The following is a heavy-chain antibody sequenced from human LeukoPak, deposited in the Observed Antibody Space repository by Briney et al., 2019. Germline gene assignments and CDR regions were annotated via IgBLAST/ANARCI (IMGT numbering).Heavy chain of an antibody. CDR1: GYTFTSYG. J-gene: IGHJ4*02. Sequence: ASVKVSCKASGYTFTSYGISWVRQAPGQGLEWMGWISAYNGNTNYAQKLQGRVTMTTDTSTSTAYMELRSLRPDDTAVYYCARDPALNYYDSSGYPYFDYWGQGTLVTVSS. D-gene: IGHD3-22*01. V-gene: IGHV1-18*01. CDR3: ARDPALNYYDSSGYPYFDY. CDR2: ISAYNGNT.